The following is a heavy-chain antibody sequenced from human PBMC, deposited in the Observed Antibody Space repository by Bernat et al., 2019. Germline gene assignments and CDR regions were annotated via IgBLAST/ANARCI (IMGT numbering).Heavy chain of an antibody. CDR2: IYYSGST. J-gene: IGHJ4*02. CDR3: ARSVGTTVVTVIDY. Sequence: QLQLQESGPGLVKPSETLSLTCTVSVGSISSSSYYCGWVRQPPGKGLGWIGRIYYSGSTYYHPSLKSRVTISLDTSKNQLTLKLSTVTAADTAVYYCARSVGTTVVTVIDYWGQGTLVTVSS. CDR1: VGSISSSSYY. D-gene: IGHD4-23*01. V-gene: IGHV4-39*01.